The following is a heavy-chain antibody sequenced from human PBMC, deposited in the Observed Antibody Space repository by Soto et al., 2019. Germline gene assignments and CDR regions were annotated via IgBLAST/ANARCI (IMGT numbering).Heavy chain of an antibody. J-gene: IGHJ4*02. D-gene: IGHD3-10*01. V-gene: IGHV1-69*01. CDR3: ARVPQGRCYDWGVTYFDY. CDR2: IIPIFGTA. CDR1: GGTFSSYA. Sequence: QVQLVQSGAEVKKPGSSVKVSCKASGGTFSSYAISWVRQAPGQGLEWMGGIIPIFGTANYAQKFQGRVTITADEDTSTAYMELSSLRSEDTAVYYCARVPQGRCYDWGVTYFDYWGQGTLVTVSS.